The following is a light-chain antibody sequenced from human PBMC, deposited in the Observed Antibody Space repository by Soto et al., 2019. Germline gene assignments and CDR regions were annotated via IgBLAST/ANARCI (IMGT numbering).Light chain of an antibody. Sequence: EIVLTQSPGTLSLSPGERATLSCRASQSVSSTYAGWYQQKPGQAPRLLIYGASSRATGIPDRFSGSGSGTDFTPPISRLEPEDFVVYYCQQYGSSPPWTFGQGTKVEIK. J-gene: IGKJ1*01. CDR2: GAS. CDR3: QQYGSSPPWT. CDR1: QSVSSTY. V-gene: IGKV3-20*01.